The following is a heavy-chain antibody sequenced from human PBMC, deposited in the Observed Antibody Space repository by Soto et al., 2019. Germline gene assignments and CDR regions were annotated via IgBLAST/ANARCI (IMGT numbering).Heavy chain of an antibody. CDR2: ISAYNGNT. V-gene: IGHV1-18*01. Sequence: ASVKVSCKASGYTFTSYGISWVRQAPGQGLEWMGWISAYNGNTNYAQKLPGRVTMTTDTSTSTAYMELRSLRSDDTAVYYCARVNHYYGSGSYPDDAFDIWGQGTMVTVSS. CDR1: GYTFTSYG. J-gene: IGHJ3*02. CDR3: ARVNHYYGSGSYPDDAFDI. D-gene: IGHD3-10*01.